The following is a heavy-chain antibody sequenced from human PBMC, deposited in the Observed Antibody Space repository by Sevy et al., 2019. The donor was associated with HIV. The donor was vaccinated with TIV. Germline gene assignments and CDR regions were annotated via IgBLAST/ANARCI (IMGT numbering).Heavy chain of an antibody. J-gene: IGHJ4*02. D-gene: IGHD4-17*01. V-gene: IGHV4-59*08. CDR2: IYYRGST. Sequence: SETLSLTCTVSGGSISSYYLSWIRQPPGKGLEWIGYIYYRGSTNYNPALKSWGTITVDRSKNKFSLKLSSVTAADTAVYYCARHGGDGDSHFDYWGQGTLVTVSS. CDR1: GGSISSYY. CDR3: ARHGGDGDSHFDY.